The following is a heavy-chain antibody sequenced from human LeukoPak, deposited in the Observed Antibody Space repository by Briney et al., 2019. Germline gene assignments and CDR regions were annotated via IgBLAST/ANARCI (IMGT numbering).Heavy chain of an antibody. CDR2: IYYSGSA. CDR3: ARTRYQMEGAFDI. V-gene: IGHV4-39*01. CDR1: GGSISSSSFY. D-gene: IGHD2-2*01. J-gene: IGHJ3*02. Sequence: PSEALSLTCTDSGGSISSSSFYWGWIRQPPGQGLEWIGSIYYSGSAYYNPSLKSRVTISVDTSKNQFSLKLSSVTAADTAVYYCARTRYQMEGAFDIWGQGTMVTVSS.